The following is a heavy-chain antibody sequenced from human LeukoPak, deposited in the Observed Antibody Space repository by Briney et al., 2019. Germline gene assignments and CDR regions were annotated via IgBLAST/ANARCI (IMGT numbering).Heavy chain of an antibody. D-gene: IGHD6-6*01. CDR2: ISCSGSTI. Sequence: KPGGPVRLSCAASGFTFSDNYVMYIRQAPGKGLEWVSYISCSGSTIYYADSVKGRFTISRDNAKNSLYLQMNNLRGDDTAVYCCARRYSTSYFDYWGQGTLVTVSS. CDR1: GFTFSDNY. CDR3: ARRYSTSYFDY. J-gene: IGHJ4*01. V-gene: IGHV3-11*04.